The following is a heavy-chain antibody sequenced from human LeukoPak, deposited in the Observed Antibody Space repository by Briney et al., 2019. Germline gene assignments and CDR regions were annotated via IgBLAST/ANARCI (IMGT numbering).Heavy chain of an antibody. Sequence: ASVKVSCKASGYTFTSYGISWVRQAPGQGLEWMGWINTNTGNPTYAQGFTGRFVFSLDTSVSTAYLQISSLKAEDTAVYYCARDPVTTGADFDYWGQGTLVTVSS. CDR2: INTNTGNP. CDR1: GYTFTSYG. J-gene: IGHJ4*02. V-gene: IGHV7-4-1*02. CDR3: ARDPVTTGADFDY. D-gene: IGHD4-17*01.